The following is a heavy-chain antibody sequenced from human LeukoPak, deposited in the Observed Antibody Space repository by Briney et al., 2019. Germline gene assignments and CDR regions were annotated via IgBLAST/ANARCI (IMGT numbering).Heavy chain of an antibody. V-gene: IGHV3-66*01. CDR1: GFTFSSYA. CDR3: ARFSTTVIRVGAFDI. J-gene: IGHJ3*02. Sequence: GGSLRLSCAASGFTFSSYAMSWVRQAPGKGLEWVSVIYSGGSTYYADSAKGRFTISRDNSKNTLYLQMNSLRAEDTAVYYCARFSTTVIRVGAFDIWGQGTMVTVSS. D-gene: IGHD4-17*01. CDR2: IYSGGST.